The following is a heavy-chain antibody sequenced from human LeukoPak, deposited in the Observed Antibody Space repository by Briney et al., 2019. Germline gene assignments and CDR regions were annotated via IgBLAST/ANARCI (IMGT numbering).Heavy chain of an antibody. J-gene: IGHJ4*02. CDR2: INQDGGEK. CDR1: GFTFSSYS. V-gene: IGHV3-7*01. D-gene: IGHD5-12*01. CDR3: ARDEGTSGYDLLDY. Sequence: GGALRLSCAASGFTFSSYSMNWVRQAPGKGLEGVATINQDGGEKYYVDSVKGRFTISRDNANDSLYLQMNSLRAEDTAVYYCARDEGTSGYDLLDYWGQGTLVTVSS.